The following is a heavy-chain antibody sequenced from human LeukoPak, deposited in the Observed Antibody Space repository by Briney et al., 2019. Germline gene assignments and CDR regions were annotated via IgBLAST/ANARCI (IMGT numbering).Heavy chain of an antibody. D-gene: IGHD2-15*01. V-gene: IGHV4-34*01. CDR3: ARGGYCIGGSCYKEGNGYYFDY. CDR2: INHSGST. CDR1: GGSFSGYY. J-gene: IGHJ4*02. Sequence: SETLSLTCAVYGGSFSGYYWSWIRQPPGKGLEWIGEINHSGSTNYNPSLKSRVTISVDTSKNQFSLKLSSVTAADTAVYYCARGGYCIGGSCYKEGNGYYFDYWGQGTLVTVSS.